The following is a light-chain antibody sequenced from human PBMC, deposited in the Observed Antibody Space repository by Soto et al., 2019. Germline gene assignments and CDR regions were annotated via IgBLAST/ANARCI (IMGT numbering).Light chain of an antibody. CDR1: QSVNNNY. CDR2: GAS. J-gene: IGKJ1*01. Sequence: EIVLTQSPGTLSLSPGERAVLSCRASQSVNNNYLAWYQRKPGRAPRLLIYGASSRATGIRDRFIGSGSGTDFTLTITSLEPADVAVYFCQQYGSSPPTFGQGTKVEFK. CDR3: QQYGSSPPT. V-gene: IGKV3-20*01.